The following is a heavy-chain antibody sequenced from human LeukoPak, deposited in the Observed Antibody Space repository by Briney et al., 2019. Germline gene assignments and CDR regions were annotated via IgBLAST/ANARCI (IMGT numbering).Heavy chain of an antibody. D-gene: IGHD3-22*01. CDR2: IYPGDSDT. V-gene: IGHV5-51*01. CDR1: GYSFTSYW. J-gene: IGHJ4*02. CDR3: AREYYDSSGYYPD. Sequence: GESLKISCKGSGYSFTSYWIGWVRQMPGKGLEWMGIIYPGDSDTRYSPSFQGQVTISADKSISIAYLQWSSLKASDTAVYYCAREYYDSSGYYPDWGQGTLVTVSS.